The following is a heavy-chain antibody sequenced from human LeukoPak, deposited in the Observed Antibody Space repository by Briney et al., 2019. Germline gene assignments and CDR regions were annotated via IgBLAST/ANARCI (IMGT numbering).Heavy chain of an antibody. CDR3: ARDWGSGSSEKEKIFYALGGIDI. V-gene: IGHV1-2*02. CDR2: INPNSGGT. CDR1: GYTFTGYY. D-gene: IGHD1-26*01. J-gene: IGHJ3*02. Sequence: ASVKVSCKASGYTFTGYYMHWVRQAPGQGPEWMGWINPNSGGTNYAQKFQGRVTMTRDTSISTAYMELSRLRSDDTAVYYCARDWGSGSSEKEKIFYALGGIDIWGQGTMVTVSS.